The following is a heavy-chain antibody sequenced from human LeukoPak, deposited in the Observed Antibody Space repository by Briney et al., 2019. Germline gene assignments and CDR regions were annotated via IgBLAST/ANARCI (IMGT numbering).Heavy chain of an antibody. CDR1: EYSFTNYW. Sequence: GESLKISCKGTEYSFTNYWIGWVRQMPGKGLEWMGIIYPGDSDTKYSPSFQAQVTISADKSISTAYPQWSSLKASDTAMYYCARLKEGYYYYMDVWGKGTTVTVSS. CDR2: IYPGDSDT. CDR3: ARLKEGYYYYMDV. J-gene: IGHJ6*03. V-gene: IGHV5-51*01.